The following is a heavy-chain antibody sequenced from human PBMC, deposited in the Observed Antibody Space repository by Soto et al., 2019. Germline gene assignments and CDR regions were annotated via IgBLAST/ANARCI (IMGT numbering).Heavy chain of an antibody. CDR2: IYFSGST. CDR1: GDSISSGDSY. V-gene: IGHV4-30-4*01. Sequence: QVQLQESRPGLVKPSQTLSLTCTVSGDSISSGDSYWSWIRQSPEKGLEWIGYIYFSGSTYYNPSLKSRVTMSVDTSNNQFSLRLSSVTAADTAVYYCAREAPASRIRGGFEYWGQGTLVTVSS. CDR3: AREAPASRIRGGFEY. D-gene: IGHD6-13*01. J-gene: IGHJ4*02.